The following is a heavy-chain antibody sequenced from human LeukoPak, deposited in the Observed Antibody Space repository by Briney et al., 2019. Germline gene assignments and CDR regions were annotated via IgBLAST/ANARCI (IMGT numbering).Heavy chain of an antibody. D-gene: IGHD3-3*01. CDR3: ARHGITARD. CDR2: IYHSGST. J-gene: IGHJ4*02. Sequence: SETLSLTCAVSGYSISSGYYWGWIRPPPGKGLEWIGSIYHSGSTYYNTSLKSRVTISVDTSKNQFSLKLSSVTAADTAVYYCARHGITARDWGQGTLVTVSS. CDR1: GYSISSGYY. V-gene: IGHV4-38-2*01.